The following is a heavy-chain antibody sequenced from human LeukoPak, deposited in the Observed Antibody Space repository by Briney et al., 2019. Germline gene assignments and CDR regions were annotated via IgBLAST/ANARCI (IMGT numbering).Heavy chain of an antibody. Sequence: ASVKVSCKVSGYTPTELSIHWVRHALGKGREWMGGFDPEDGETIYAQKFQGRVTMTEDTSTDTAYMELSSLRSEDTAVYYCATDGKQLVRRFDYWGQGTLVTVSS. V-gene: IGHV1-24*01. CDR1: GYTPTELS. J-gene: IGHJ4*02. CDR2: FDPEDGET. D-gene: IGHD6-13*01. CDR3: ATDGKQLVRRFDY.